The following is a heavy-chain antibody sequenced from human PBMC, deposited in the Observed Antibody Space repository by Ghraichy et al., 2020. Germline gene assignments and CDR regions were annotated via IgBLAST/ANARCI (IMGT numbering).Heavy chain of an antibody. J-gene: IGHJ4*02. CDR1: GFTFNSHG. Sequence: GGSLRLSCAASGFTFNSHGMHWVRQAPGKGLEWVTFISFDGINKYYADSVKGRFTISRDSSTNTLYLQMNSLRAEDTALYYCARDRHTAALYGSTPLDYWTQGTLGTVSS. V-gene: IGHV3-30*03. CDR2: ISFDGINK. D-gene: IGHD2-2*01. CDR3: ARDRHTAALYGSTPLDY.